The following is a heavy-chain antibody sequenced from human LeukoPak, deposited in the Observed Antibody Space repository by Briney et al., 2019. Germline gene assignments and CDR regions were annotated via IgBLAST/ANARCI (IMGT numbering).Heavy chain of an antibody. CDR1: GGTFSSYA. Sequence: ASVKVSCKASGGTFSSYAISWVRQAPGEGLECMGWISAYNGNTNYAQKLQGRVTMTTDTSTSTAYMELRSLRSDDTAVYYCARDASDSGSPFDYWGQGTLVTVSS. CDR3: ARDASDSGSPFDY. J-gene: IGHJ4*02. V-gene: IGHV1-18*01. D-gene: IGHD3-10*01. CDR2: ISAYNGNT.